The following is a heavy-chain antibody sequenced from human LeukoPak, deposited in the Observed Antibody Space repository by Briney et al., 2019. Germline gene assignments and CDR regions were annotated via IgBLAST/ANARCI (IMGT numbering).Heavy chain of an antibody. Sequence: ASVKVSCKASGYTFTGYYMHWVRQAPGQGLEWMGIINPSGGSTSYAQKFQGRVTMTRDTSTSTVYMELSSLRSEDTAVYYCARVASGGSCYFLSCAFDYWGQGTLVTVSS. CDR2: INPSGGST. D-gene: IGHD2-15*01. CDR3: ARVASGGSCYFLSCAFDY. V-gene: IGHV1-46*01. CDR1: GYTFTGYY. J-gene: IGHJ4*02.